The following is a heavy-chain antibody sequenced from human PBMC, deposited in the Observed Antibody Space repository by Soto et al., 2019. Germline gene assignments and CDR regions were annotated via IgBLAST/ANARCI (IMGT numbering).Heavy chain of an antibody. J-gene: IGHJ6*02. CDR3: VRQGFGRLHGLVDV. CDR1: DDSSSSYK. CDR2: IDSNGGT. Sequence: QVQLQESGPGLVKPSETLSLTCTVSDDSSSSYKWSWIRQPPGRRLEWIGYIDSNGGTSYNPSLQRRVTISIDTSTKQFSLKLSSVTNADTAVYYCVRQGFGRLHGLVDVWGQGTTVTVSS. V-gene: IGHV4-59*08. D-gene: IGHD3-10*01.